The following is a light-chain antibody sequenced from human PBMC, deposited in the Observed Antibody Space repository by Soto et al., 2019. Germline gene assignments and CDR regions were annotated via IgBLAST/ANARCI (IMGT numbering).Light chain of an antibody. J-gene: IGKJ3*01. Sequence: DIQMTQSPSSLSASVGDRVTITCRASQGISNYIAWYQQKPGKAPKLLIYAASTLQSGVPSRFSGRGSGTDFTLTINSLQPEDVATYSCQNYSSAPLFGPGTKVDIK. CDR2: AAS. V-gene: IGKV1-27*01. CDR1: QGISNY. CDR3: QNYSSAPL.